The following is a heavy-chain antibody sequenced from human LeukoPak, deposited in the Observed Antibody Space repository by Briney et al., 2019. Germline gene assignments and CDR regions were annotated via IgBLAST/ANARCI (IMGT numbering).Heavy chain of an antibody. CDR2: ISSSSSYI. CDR3: ASSPKIVGYHYYYYMDV. V-gene: IGHV3-21*01. D-gene: IGHD3-22*01. J-gene: IGHJ6*03. CDR1: GFTFSSYS. Sequence: KTGGSLRLSCAASGFTFSSYSMNWVRQAPGKGLEWVSSISSSSSYIYYADSVKGRFTISRDNAKNSLYLQMNSLRAEDTAVYYCASSPKIVGYHYYYYMDVWGKGTTVTISS.